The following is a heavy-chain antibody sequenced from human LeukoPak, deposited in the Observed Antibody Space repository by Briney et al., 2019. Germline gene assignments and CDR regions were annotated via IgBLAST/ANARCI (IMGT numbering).Heavy chain of an antibody. V-gene: IGHV3-11*05. J-gene: IGHJ3*02. CDR2: ICGSSSHI. CDR3: ARAGVDVSVDCVGCGFDI. CDR1: GFTFSDYY. D-gene: IGHD2-21*01. Sequence: PGGSLRLSCAASGFTFSDYYMNWIRQAPGKGLEWVSYICGSSSHINYADSVKGRFSISRDNAKNSLYLQMNSLRAEDTAVYYCARAGVDVSVDCVGCGFDIWGQGTMVTVS.